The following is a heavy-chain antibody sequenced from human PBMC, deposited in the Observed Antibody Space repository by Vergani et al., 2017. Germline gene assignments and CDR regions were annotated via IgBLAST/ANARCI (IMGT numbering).Heavy chain of an antibody. CDR3: AKEGGGYCSGGTCYPEY. CDR1: GFTFNSYG. CDR2: IRSDESRR. V-gene: IGHV3-30*02. Sequence: QVQLVESGGGVVQPGGSLRLSCAATGFTFNSYGMHWVRQAPGKGLEWGASIRSDESRRYYGESMEGPFTISRDNSKNTLYLQMKSLRPEDTAVYYCAKEGGGYCSGGTCYPEYWGQGTLVIVSS. D-gene: IGHD2-15*01. J-gene: IGHJ4*02.